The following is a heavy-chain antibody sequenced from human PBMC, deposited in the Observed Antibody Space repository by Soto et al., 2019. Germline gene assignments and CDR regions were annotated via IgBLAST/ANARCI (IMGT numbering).Heavy chain of an antibody. CDR3: AKDPFYYGDFRYFDY. D-gene: IGHD4-17*01. CDR2: ISYDGSNK. CDR1: GFTFSSYG. V-gene: IGHV3-30*18. Sequence: PGGSLRLSCAASGFTFSSYGMHWVRQAPGKGLEWVAVISYDGSNKYYADSVKGRFTISRDNSKNTLYLQMNSLRAEDTAVYYCAKDPFYYGDFRYFDYWGQGTLVTVSS. J-gene: IGHJ4*02.